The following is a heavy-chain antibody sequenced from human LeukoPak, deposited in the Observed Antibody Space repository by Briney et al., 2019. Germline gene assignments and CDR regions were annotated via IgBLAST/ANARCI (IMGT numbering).Heavy chain of an antibody. J-gene: IGHJ4*02. D-gene: IGHD4-17*01. V-gene: IGHV3-30*18. CDR3: AKVLLLTTAFDY. Sequence: PGRSLRLSCAASGFTFSSYGMHWVRQAPGKGLEWVAVISYDGSNKYYADSVKGRFTISRDSSKNTLYLQMNSLRAEDTAVYYCAKVLLLTTAFDYWGQGTLVTVSS. CDR1: GFTFSSYG. CDR2: ISYDGSNK.